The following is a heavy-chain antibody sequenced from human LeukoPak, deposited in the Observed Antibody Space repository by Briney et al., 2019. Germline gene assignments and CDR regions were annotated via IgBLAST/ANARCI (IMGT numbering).Heavy chain of an antibody. J-gene: IGHJ4*02. CDR1: GFTFSSYN. CDR2: ISSSGSTI. CDR3: AKCVTMIVVVTPFDY. D-gene: IGHD3-22*01. Sequence: GGSLRLSCAASGFTFSSYNMNWVRQAPGKGLEWVSYISSSGSTIYYADSVKGRFTISRDNAKNSLYLQMNSLRAEDTAVYYCAKCVTMIVVVTPFDYWGQGTLVTVSS. V-gene: IGHV3-48*03.